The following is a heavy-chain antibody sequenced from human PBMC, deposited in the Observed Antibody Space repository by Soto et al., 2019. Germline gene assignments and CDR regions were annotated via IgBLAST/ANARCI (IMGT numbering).Heavy chain of an antibody. V-gene: IGHV4-34*01. CDR3: ARSYYDSSGYHLDY. Sequence: SETLSLTCAVYGGSFSGYYWSWIRQPPGKGLEWIGEINHSGSTNYNPSLKSRVTISVDTSKNQFSLKLSSVTAADTAVYYCARSYYDSSGYHLDYWGQGTLVTVSS. CDR2: INHSGST. D-gene: IGHD3-22*01. J-gene: IGHJ4*02. CDR1: GGSFSGYY.